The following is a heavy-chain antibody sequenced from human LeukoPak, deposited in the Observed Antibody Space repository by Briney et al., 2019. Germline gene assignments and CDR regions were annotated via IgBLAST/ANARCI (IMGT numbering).Heavy chain of an antibody. Sequence: ASVTVSCKASGYTFTGYYMHWVRQAPGQGLEWMGWINPNSGGTKYAQKFQGRVTMTRDTSISTAYMELSRLRSDDTAVYYCACITVRDDSYWGQGTLVTVSP. D-gene: IGHD3-10*01. V-gene: IGHV1-2*02. CDR3: ACITVRDDSY. CDR2: INPNSGGT. CDR1: GYTFTGYY. J-gene: IGHJ4*02.